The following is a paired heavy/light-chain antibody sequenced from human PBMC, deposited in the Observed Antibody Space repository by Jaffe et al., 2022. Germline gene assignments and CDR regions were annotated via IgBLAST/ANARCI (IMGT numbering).Heavy chain of an antibody. D-gene: IGHD3-10*01. Sequence: EVQLVQSGAEVKKPGATVKISCKVSGYTFTDYYMHWVQQAPGKGLEWMGLVDPEDGETIYAEKFQGRVTITADTSTDTAYMELSSLRSEDTAVYYCATVPSRTVDYYGSGSYSLWGQGTLVTVSS. CDR2: VDPEDGET. CDR3: ATVPSRTVDYYGSGSYSL. CDR1: GYTFTDYY. V-gene: IGHV1-69-2*01. J-gene: IGHJ4*02.
Light chain of an antibody. Sequence: DIQLTQSPSFLSASVGDRVTITCRASQGISSYLAWYQQKPGKAPKLLIYAASTLQSGVPSRFSGSGSGTEFTLTISSLQPEDFATYYCQQLNSYPFTFGPGTKVDIK. CDR2: AAS. J-gene: IGKJ3*01. V-gene: IGKV1-9*01. CDR3: QQLNSYPFT. CDR1: QGISSY.